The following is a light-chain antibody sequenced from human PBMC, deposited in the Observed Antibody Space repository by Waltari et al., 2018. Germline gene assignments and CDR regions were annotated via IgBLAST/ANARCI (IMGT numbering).Light chain of an antibody. CDR3: CSYRGGHSWV. J-gene: IGLJ3*02. V-gene: IGLV2-23*02. Sequence: QSALTLPASVSGSPGQSISISCTGTSNDIGSYNRVSWYQHHPAKAPKLLIYEVNKRPSGVSGRFSGSKSGNTASLTISGLQAEDEGDYYCCSYRGGHSWVFGGGAKLTVL. CDR1: SNDIGSYNR. CDR2: EVN.